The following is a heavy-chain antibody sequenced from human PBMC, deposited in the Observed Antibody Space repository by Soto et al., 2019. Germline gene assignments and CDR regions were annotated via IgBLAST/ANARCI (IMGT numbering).Heavy chain of an antibody. V-gene: IGHV4-39*01. J-gene: IGHJ4*02. D-gene: IGHD2-15*01. Sequence: PSETLSLTCTVSGGSISSSSYYWGWIRQPPGKGLEWIGSIYYSGSTYYNPSLKSRVTISVDTSKNQLSLKLSSVTAADTAVYYCARHGAYCSGRNCPPGYWGQGSRVTVSS. CDR2: IYYSGST. CDR1: GGSISSSSYY. CDR3: ARHGAYCSGRNCPPGY.